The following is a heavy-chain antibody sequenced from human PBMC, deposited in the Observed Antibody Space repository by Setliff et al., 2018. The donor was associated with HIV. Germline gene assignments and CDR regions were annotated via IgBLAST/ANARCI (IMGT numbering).Heavy chain of an antibody. J-gene: IGHJ4*02. Sequence: SETLSLTCSVSGVTISSHFWTWIRQPAGKGLEWIGRAYTGGSTNYNPSRKRRVTISLDTSKNQFSLRLSSVTAADTAVYFCARVRRDGNSFDDWGQGTLVTVSS. CDR3: ARVRRDGNSFDD. D-gene: IGHD4-4*01. CDR2: AYTGGST. V-gene: IGHV4-4*07. CDR1: GVTISSHF.